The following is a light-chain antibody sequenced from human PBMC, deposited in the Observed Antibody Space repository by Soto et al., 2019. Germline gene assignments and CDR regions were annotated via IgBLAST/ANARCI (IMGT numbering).Light chain of an antibody. Sequence: DIHITHCPSMLSASLRDSDTSTSRAGQNISSRLAWYQQKPGKAPKLLIYKASTLKSGVPSRFSGSGSGTDFTLTIIRLQPEEFATYYCQQSYGTPQTFGQGTKVDIK. J-gene: IGKJ1*01. CDR3: QQSYGTPQT. CDR1: QNISSR. CDR2: KAS. V-gene: IGKV1-5*03.